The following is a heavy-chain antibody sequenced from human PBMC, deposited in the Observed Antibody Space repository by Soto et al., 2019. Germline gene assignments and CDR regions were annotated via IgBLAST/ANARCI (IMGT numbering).Heavy chain of an antibody. CDR1: GYTFTGYY. CDR3: ARSFQGPLHWRGYAQFDY. D-gene: IGHD3-3*01. J-gene: IGHJ4*02. V-gene: IGHV1-2*04. Sequence: QVQLVQSGAEVKKPGASVKVSCKASGYTFTGYYMHWVRQAPGQGLEWMGWINPNSGGTNYAQKFQGWVTMTRDTSISTDYMELSRLRSDDTAVYYCARSFQGPLHWRGYAQFDYWGQGTLVTVSS. CDR2: INPNSGGT.